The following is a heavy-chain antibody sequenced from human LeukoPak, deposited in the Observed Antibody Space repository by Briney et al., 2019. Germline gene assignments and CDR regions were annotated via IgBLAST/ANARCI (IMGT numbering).Heavy chain of an antibody. J-gene: IGHJ4*02. CDR1: GFTFDNFA. V-gene: IGHV3-23*01. CDR2: TSGSGDTT. CDR3: AREAVTSSY. D-gene: IGHD4-17*01. Sequence: GGSLRLSCAASGFTFDNFAMSWVRQAPGKGLEWVSSTSGSGDTTYYADSVKGRFTISRDNAKNSLYLQMNSLRAEDTAVYYCAREAVTSSYWGQGTLVTVSS.